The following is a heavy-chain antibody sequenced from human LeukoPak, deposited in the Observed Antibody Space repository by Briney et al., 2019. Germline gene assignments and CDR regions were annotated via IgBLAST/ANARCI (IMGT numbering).Heavy chain of an antibody. D-gene: IGHD3-16*01. CDR1: GGSISNYC. V-gene: IGHV4-59*01. Sequence: PSETLSLTCTVSGGSISNYCWSWVRQPPGKGLGLIGYISNSESTNYKPSLKSRVTISVDTSKNQFSLKLTSVTAVDTAVYYCARVGRGDYVWGSYSFDYWGQGTLVTVSS. CDR2: ISNSEST. J-gene: IGHJ4*02. CDR3: ARVGRGDYVWGSYSFDY.